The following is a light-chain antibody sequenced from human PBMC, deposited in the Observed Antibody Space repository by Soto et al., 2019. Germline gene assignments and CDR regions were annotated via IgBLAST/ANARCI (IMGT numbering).Light chain of an antibody. CDR2: EVN. Sequence: QSVLTQPASVSGSPGQSITISCTGTSSDVGAYNYVSWYQQHPGNAPQLMIFEVNNRPSGVSNCFSGSKSGNTASLAISGLQADDEADYYCSSYTSSSTLVFGGGTQLTVL. J-gene: IGLJ2*01. CDR3: SSYTSSSTLV. CDR1: SSDVGAYNY. V-gene: IGLV2-14*01.